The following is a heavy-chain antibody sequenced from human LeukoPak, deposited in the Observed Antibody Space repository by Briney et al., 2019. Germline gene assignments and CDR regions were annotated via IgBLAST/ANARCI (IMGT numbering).Heavy chain of an antibody. J-gene: IGHJ5*02. CDR2: ISTYNGDT. CDR1: GYAFKKYA. CDR3: ARVGDRAQWFGELLGWFDP. V-gene: IGHV1-18*01. D-gene: IGHD3-10*01. Sequence: GASVKVSCKASGYAFKKYAITWVRQAPGQGLEWMGWISTYNGDTNYAQNFKGRVTMTTDASTSTAYMELRSLRSDDTAVYYCARVGDRAQWFGELLGWFDPWGQGTLVTVSS.